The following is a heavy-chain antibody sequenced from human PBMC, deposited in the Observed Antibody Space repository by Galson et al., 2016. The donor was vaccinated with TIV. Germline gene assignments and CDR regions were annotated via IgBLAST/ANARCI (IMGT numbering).Heavy chain of an antibody. D-gene: IGHD3-3*01. J-gene: IGHJ4*02. Sequence: CAISGDSVSSNSPAWNWLRQSPSRGLEWLGRTFYRSKWYNDYAPSLKRRITINPDTSKNQFSLQLTSVTPEDAAVYYCARGAPSVFGVIMTLDYWGQGTLVTVSS. V-gene: IGHV6-1*01. CDR2: TFYRSKWYN. CDR1: GDSVSSNSPA. CDR3: ARGAPSVFGVIMTLDY.